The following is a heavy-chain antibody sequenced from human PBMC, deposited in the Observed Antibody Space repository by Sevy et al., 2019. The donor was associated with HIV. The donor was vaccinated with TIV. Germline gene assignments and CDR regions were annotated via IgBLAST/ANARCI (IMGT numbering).Heavy chain of an antibody. V-gene: IGHV3-49*03. CDR2: IRRNSHEPYGGTT. Sequence: GGSLRLSCTSSGFTFGDYAMSWFRQSPGKGLEWVAFIRRNSHEPYGGTTEYAASVKGRFTISRDDSKSIAYLQMNSLKTEDTAVYYCTRALATADTPEYYFDYWGQGILVTVSS. CDR1: GFTFGDYA. D-gene: IGHD5-12*01. J-gene: IGHJ4*02. CDR3: TRALATADTPEYYFDY.